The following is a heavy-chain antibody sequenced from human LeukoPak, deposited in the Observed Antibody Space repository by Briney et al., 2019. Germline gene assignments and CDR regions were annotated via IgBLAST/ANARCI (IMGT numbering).Heavy chain of an antibody. CDR3: ARGGDSKHLVN. V-gene: IGHV4-61*08. Sequence: SETLSLTCTVSGVSVRSADYYWSWIRQTPEKGLEWIGHMYHTGSSIYNPSLKSRVTISVDTSKSQFSLNLSSLTAADTAVYYCARGGDSKHLVNWGQGTLVTVSS. CDR2: MYHTGSS. D-gene: IGHD3-3*02. CDR1: GVSVRSADYY. J-gene: IGHJ4*02.